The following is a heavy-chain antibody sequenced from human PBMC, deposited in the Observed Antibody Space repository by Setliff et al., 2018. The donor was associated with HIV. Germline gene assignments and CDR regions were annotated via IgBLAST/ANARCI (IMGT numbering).Heavy chain of an antibody. CDR2: INTATVTTTV. D-gene: IGHD1-26*01. V-gene: IGHV3-11*04. CDR3: ARVGRIYYFEH. CDR1: GFTFSDYY. J-gene: IGHJ4*02. Sequence: PGGSLRLSCAASGFTFSDYYMNWVRQAPGKGLERIAYINTATVTTTVYYADSVKGRFTVSRDNAKNSLFLDMNSLRDDDSAVYYCARVGRIYYFEHWGQGTVVTVSS.